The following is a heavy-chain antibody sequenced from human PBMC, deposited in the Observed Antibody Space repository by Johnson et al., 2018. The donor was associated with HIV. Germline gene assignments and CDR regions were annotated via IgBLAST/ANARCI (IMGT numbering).Heavy chain of an antibody. V-gene: IGHV3-30*02. J-gene: IGHJ3*02. D-gene: IGHD3-22*01. CDR1: GFTFSSYG. Sequence: QVQLVESGGGVVQPGGSLRLSCAASGFTFSSYGMHWVRQAPGKGLEWVAFIRYDGSNKYYADSVKGRFTISRDNSKNTLYLQMNSLRAEDTAVYYCGGSYYYDSSGYYPRNAVDIWGQGTMVTVSS. CDR3: GGSYYYDSSGYYPRNAVDI. CDR2: IRYDGSNK.